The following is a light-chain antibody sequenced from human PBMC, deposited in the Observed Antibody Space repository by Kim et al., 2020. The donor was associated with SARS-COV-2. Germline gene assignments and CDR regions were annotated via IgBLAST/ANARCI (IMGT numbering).Light chain of an antibody. CDR1: QSVSTD. V-gene: IGKV3D-15*01. J-gene: IGKJ5*01. Sequence: SAGKRAPHSCRASQSVSTDLAWYPQKSGQAPRLLIYGASTRATGIPARFSGSGSGTEFTLTISGLQSEDLAVYYCQQYKNWPPITFGQGTRLEIK. CDR3: QQYKNWPPIT. CDR2: GAS.